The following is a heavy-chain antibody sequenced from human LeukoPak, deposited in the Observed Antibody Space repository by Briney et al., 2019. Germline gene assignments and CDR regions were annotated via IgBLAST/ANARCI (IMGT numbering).Heavy chain of an antibody. V-gene: IGHV4-34*01. CDR2: INHSGST. J-gene: IGHJ5*02. Sequence: PSETLSLTCAVYGGSFSGYYWSWIRQPPGKGLEWIGEINHSGSTNYNPSLKSRVTLSVDTSKNQFSLKLSSVTAADTAVYYCARVSGYCSSTSCSNWFDPWGQGTLVTVSS. D-gene: IGHD2-2*01. CDR1: GGSFSGYY. CDR3: ARVSGYCSSTSCSNWFDP.